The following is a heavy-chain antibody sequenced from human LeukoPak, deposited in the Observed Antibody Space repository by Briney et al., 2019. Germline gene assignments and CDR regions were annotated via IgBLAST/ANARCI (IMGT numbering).Heavy chain of an antibody. CDR1: GYSISSGYY. CDR3: ARDYRRIVVVITTFDWFDP. J-gene: IGHJ5*02. Sequence: SETLSLTCTVSGYSISSGYYWGWIRQPPGKGLEWIGSIYHSGSTYYNPSLKSRVTISVDTSKNQFSLKLSSVTAADTAVYYCARDYRRIVVVITTFDWFDPWGQGTLVTVSS. D-gene: IGHD3-22*01. V-gene: IGHV4-38-2*02. CDR2: IYHSGST.